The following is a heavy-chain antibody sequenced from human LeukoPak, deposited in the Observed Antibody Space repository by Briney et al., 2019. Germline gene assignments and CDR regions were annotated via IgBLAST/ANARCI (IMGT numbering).Heavy chain of an antibody. CDR2: IYPADSNT. CDR1: GYSFTNYW. D-gene: IGHD4-17*01. J-gene: IGHJ4*02. CDR3: ARLKYGDYEPFDY. Sequence: GGSLRLSCQGSGYSFTNYWIAWVRQMSGKGLEFMGFIYPADSNTRYSSSFQGQVTISADKPISTAYLQWSSLKASDTAMYYCARLKYGDYEPFDYWGQGTLVTVSS. V-gene: IGHV5-51*04.